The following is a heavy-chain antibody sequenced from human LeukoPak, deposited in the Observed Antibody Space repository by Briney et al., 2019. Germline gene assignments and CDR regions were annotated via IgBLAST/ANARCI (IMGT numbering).Heavy chain of an antibody. V-gene: IGHV1-18*01. Sequence: GASVKVSCKASGYTFTSYGISWVRQAPGQGLEWMGWISAYNGNTNYAQKLQGRVTMTTDTSTSTAYMELRSLRSDDTAVYYCARDRAVAGLEYFQHWGQGTLVTVSS. CDR3: ARDRAVAGLEYFQH. J-gene: IGHJ1*01. D-gene: IGHD6-19*01. CDR1: GYTFTSYG. CDR2: ISAYNGNT.